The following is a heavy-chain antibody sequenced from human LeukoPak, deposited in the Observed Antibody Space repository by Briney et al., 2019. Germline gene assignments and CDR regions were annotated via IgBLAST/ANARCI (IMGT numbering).Heavy chain of an antibody. CDR1: GFTFSSYW. V-gene: IGHV3-21*01. D-gene: IGHD6-19*01. CDR2: ISSSSSYI. Sequence: GGSLRLSCAASGFTFSSYWMSWVRQAPGKGLEWVSSISSSSSYIYYADSVKGRFTISRDNAKNSLYLQMNSPRAEDTAVYYCARVEISSGWYDYWGQGTLVTVSS. CDR3: ARVEISSGWYDY. J-gene: IGHJ4*02.